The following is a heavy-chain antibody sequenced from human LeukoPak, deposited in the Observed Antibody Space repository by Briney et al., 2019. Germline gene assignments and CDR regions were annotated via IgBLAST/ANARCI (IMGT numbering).Heavy chain of an antibody. CDR1: GYTFTSYD. D-gene: IGHD4-17*01. CDR3: ARLTPYGDYGDY. Sequence: ASVKVSCXASGYTFTSYDINWVRQATGQGLEWMGWMNPNSGNTGYAQKFQGRVTITRNTSISTAYMELSSLRSEDTAVYYCARLTPYGDYGDYWGQGTLVTVSS. V-gene: IGHV1-8*03. CDR2: MNPNSGNT. J-gene: IGHJ4*02.